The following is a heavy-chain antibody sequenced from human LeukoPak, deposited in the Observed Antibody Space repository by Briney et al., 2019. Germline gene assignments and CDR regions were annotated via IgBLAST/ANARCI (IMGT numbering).Heavy chain of an antibody. CDR3: ARGRNSVYYFNVVAPSYFDY. V-gene: IGHV1-2*06. Sequence: GASVKVSCKASGYTFTGYYMHWGRQAPGQGLEWMGRINPNSGGTNYAQKFQGRVTMTRDTSINTAYMDLSSLRSDDPAVYYCARGRNSVYYFNVVAPSYFDYWGQGTLVTVSS. CDR2: INPNSGGT. D-gene: IGHD3-22*01. J-gene: IGHJ4*02. CDR1: GYTFTGYY.